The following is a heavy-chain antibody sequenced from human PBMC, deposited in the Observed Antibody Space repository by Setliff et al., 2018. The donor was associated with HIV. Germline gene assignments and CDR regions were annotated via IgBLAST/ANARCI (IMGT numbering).Heavy chain of an antibody. J-gene: IGHJ4*02. D-gene: IGHD2-2*01. CDR1: GFSFRSYA. Sequence: GGSLRLSCAASGFSFRSYAVSWVRQAPGKGLEWVSVIYSGGSTYYADSVKGRFTISRDNSKNTLYLQMNSLRAEDTAVHYCARGEPTILVVPAAFFDYWGQGTLVTASS. CDR2: IYSGGST. CDR3: ARGEPTILVVPAAFFDY. V-gene: IGHV3-66*02.